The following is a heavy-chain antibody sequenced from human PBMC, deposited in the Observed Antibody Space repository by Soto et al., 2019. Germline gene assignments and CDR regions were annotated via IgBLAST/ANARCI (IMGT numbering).Heavy chain of an antibody. J-gene: IGHJ4*02. CDR2: IYWDDDE. CDR3: AHRPRGYSYHFDY. D-gene: IGHD5-18*01. V-gene: IGHV2-5*02. Sequence: QITLKESGPTLVKPTQTLTLTCTFSGFSLSTRGVGVGWIRQPPGKALEWLALIYWDDDEGYSPSLKTRLTITKDTSKHRVVLTMPNMDPVDTATYYCAHRPRGYSYHFDYWGQGTLVTVSS. CDR1: GFSLSTRGVG.